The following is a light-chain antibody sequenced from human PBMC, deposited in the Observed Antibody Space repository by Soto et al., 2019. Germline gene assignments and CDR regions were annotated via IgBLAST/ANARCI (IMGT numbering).Light chain of an antibody. Sequence: QSALTQPASVSGSPGQSITISCTGTSSDVGGYNYVSWYQQHPGKAPKLMIYEVSNRPSGVSNRFSGSKSGNTASLTISGLQPEDEADYYCSSYTTISTLEVFGGGTKLPVL. CDR1: SSDVGGYNY. J-gene: IGLJ3*02. CDR3: SSYTTISTLEV. CDR2: EVS. V-gene: IGLV2-14*01.